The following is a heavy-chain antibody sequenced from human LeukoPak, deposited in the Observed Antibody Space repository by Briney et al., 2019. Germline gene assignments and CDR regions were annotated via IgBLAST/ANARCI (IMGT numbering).Heavy chain of an antibody. CDR2: INHSGST. J-gene: IGHJ6*03. D-gene: IGHD6-13*01. CDR1: GGSFSGYY. V-gene: IGHV4-34*01. Sequence: SETLSLTCAVYGGSFSGYYWSWIRQPPGKGLEWIGEINHSGSTNYNPSLKSRVTISVDTSKNQFSLKLSSVTAADTAVYYCARMYSSTDYYYYYMDVWGKGTTVTVSS. CDR3: ARMYSSTDYYYYYMDV.